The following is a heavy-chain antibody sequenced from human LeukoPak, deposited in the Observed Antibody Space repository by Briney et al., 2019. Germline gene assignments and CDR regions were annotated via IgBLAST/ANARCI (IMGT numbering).Heavy chain of an antibody. Sequence: SETLSLTCAVYGGSFSGYYWSWIRQPPGKGLEWIGEINHSGSTNYNPSLKSRVTISVDTSKNQFSLKLSSVTAADTAVYYCARIYRGDVDTAMAQGYWGQGTLVTVSS. CDR1: GGSFSGYY. CDR3: ARIYRGDVDTAMAQGY. V-gene: IGHV4-34*01. D-gene: IGHD5-18*01. CDR2: INHSGST. J-gene: IGHJ4*02.